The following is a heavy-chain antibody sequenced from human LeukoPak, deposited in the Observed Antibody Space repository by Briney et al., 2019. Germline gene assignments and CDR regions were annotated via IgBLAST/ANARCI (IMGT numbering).Heavy chain of an antibody. CDR2: IYKSETT. Sequence: PSETLSLTCAVSGGSLTSLYCNWIRQPPGKGLEWIGYIYKSETTNYSTSLRSRVTISADTSKNQCSLKLSSVTAADTAVYYCVTGFGWLPDYWGQGTPVTVSS. CDR3: VTGFGWLPDY. CDR1: GGSLTSLY. V-gene: IGHV4-59*11. J-gene: IGHJ4*02. D-gene: IGHD5-12*01.